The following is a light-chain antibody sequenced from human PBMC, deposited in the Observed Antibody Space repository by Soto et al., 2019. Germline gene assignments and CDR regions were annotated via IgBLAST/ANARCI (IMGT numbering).Light chain of an antibody. V-gene: IGKV3-15*01. CDR1: QSVGSK. J-gene: IGKJ1*01. CDR2: DAS. Sequence: EILMTQSPATLAASPGERATLSCRASQSVGSKLAWYQQKPGQPPRLVMFDASIRATGVPARFSGGGSGTEFTLTISSPQSEDFALYYCQQYEKWPPTTFGQGTKVEIK. CDR3: QQYEKWPPTT.